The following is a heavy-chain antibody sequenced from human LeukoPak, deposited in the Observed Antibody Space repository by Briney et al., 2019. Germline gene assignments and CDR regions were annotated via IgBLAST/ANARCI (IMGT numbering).Heavy chain of an antibody. CDR2: INTNTGNP. Sequence: ASVKVSCKASEYTFTSYAMNWVRQAPGQGLEWMGWINTNTGNPTYAQGFTGRFVFSLDTSVSTAYLQISSLKAEDTAVYYCATASPEYSSSSFDYWGQGTLVTVSS. CDR1: EYTFTSYA. D-gene: IGHD6-6*01. V-gene: IGHV7-4-1*02. J-gene: IGHJ4*02. CDR3: ATASPEYSSSSFDY.